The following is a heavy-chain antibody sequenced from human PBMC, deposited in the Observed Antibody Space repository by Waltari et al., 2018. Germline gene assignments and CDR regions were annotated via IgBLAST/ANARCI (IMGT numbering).Heavy chain of an antibody. CDR2: IKSKTDGGTT. Sequence: VQLVESGGGLVKPGGSLRLSCAASGFTFSNAWMNWVRQAPGKGLEWVGRIKSKTDGGTTDYAAPVKGRFTISRDDSKNTLYLQMNSLKTEDTAVYYCTTEPVYQLLLGPIDYWGQGTLVTVSS. D-gene: IGHD2-2*01. V-gene: IGHV3-15*07. CDR1: GFTFSNAW. J-gene: IGHJ4*02. CDR3: TTEPVYQLLLGPIDY.